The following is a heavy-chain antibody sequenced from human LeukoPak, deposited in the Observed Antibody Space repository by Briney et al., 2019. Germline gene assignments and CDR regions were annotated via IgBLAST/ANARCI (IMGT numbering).Heavy chain of an antibody. J-gene: IGHJ4*02. D-gene: IGHD5-18*01. CDR2: IYPGDSDT. Sequence: GESLKISCKGSGYSFTSYWIDWVRQMPGKGLEWMGIIYPGDSDTRYSPSFQGQVTISADKPISTAYLQWSSLKASDTAMYYCATSEYSYGPRPLDYWGQGTLVTVSS. CDR1: GYSFTSYW. CDR3: ATSEYSYGPRPLDY. V-gene: IGHV5-51*04.